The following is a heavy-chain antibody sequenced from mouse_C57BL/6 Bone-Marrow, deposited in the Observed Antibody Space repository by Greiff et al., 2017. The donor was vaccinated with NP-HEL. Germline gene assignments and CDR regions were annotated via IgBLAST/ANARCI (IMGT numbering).Heavy chain of an antibody. CDR2: ISNGGGST. Sequence: EVKLVESGGGLVQPGGSLKLSCAASGFTFSDYYMYWVRQTPEKRLEWVAYISNGGGSTYYPDTVKGRFTISRDNAKNTLYLQMSRLKSEDTAMYYCARQGSSYWFAYWGQGTLVTVSA. V-gene: IGHV5-12*01. D-gene: IGHD1-1*01. CDR3: ARQGSSYWFAY. CDR1: GFTFSDYY. J-gene: IGHJ3*01.